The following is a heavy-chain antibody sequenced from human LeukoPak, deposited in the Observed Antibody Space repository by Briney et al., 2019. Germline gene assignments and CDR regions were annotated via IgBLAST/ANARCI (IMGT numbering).Heavy chain of an antibody. CDR1: GGSISSYY. J-gene: IGHJ3*02. CDR3: ARAPSSSWYLNAFDI. Sequence: PSETLSLTCTVSGGSISSYYWSWIRQPPGKGLEWIGYIYYSGSTNYNPSLKSRVTISVDTSKNQFSLKLSSVTAADTAVYYCARAPSSSWYLNAFDIWGQGTMVTVSS. CDR2: IYYSGST. D-gene: IGHD6-13*01. V-gene: IGHV4-59*01.